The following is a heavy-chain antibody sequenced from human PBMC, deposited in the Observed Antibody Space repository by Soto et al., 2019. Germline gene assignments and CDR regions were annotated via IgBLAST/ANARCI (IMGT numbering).Heavy chain of an antibody. D-gene: IGHD3-22*01. V-gene: IGHV1-69*13. J-gene: IGHJ3*02. CDR3: AGYDSSGYYYGPGAFDI. Sequence: SVKVSCKASGGTLSSYAISWVRQAPGQGLEWMGGIIPIFGTANYAQKFQGRVTITADESTSTAYMELSSLRSGDTAVYYCAGYDSSGYYYGPGAFDIWGKGTMVTVSS. CDR1: GGTLSSYA. CDR2: IIPIFGTA.